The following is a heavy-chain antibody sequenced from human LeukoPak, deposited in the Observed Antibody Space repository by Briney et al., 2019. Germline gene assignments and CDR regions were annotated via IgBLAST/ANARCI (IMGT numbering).Heavy chain of an antibody. CDR3: VRGLVYHYSKTFEF. CDR1: GFTLSGYW. J-gene: IGHJ4*02. V-gene: IGHV3-74*01. D-gene: IGHD2/OR15-2a*01. Sequence: PGGSLSLSCAASGFTLSGYWLHWVRQAPGKGLVWVARIKHDGSSADYADAVKGRITISRDNAKNTLYLQINSLRAEDTAVYYCVRGLVYHYSKTFEFWGQGTLVTVSS. CDR2: IKHDGSSA.